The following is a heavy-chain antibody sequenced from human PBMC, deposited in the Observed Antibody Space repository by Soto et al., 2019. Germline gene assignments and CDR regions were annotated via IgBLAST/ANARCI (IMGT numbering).Heavy chain of an antibody. J-gene: IGHJ6*02. D-gene: IGHD3-16*01. CDR2: IIPIFGTA. Sequence: SVKVSCKASGGTFSSYAISWVRQAPGQGLEWMGGIIPIFGTANYAQKFQGRVTITADESTSTAYMELSSLRSEDTAVYYCARYLVGLAYYYYGMDVWGQGTTVTVSS. CDR3: ARYLVGLAYYYYGMDV. CDR1: GGTFSSYA. V-gene: IGHV1-69*13.